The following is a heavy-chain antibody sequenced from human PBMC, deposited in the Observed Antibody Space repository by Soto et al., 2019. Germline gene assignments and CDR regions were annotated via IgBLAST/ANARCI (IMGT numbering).Heavy chain of an antibody. D-gene: IGHD1-7*01. CDR1: GFTVSTSR. J-gene: IGHJ4*02. CDR3: ARERRGDGNAEL. Sequence: DVQVVESGGGLVLPGGSLRLSCAASGFTVSTSRMSWFRQSPGKGLEWVSVIYSGGNTYYADSVKGRFTISRDNSLNTLYIQMNSLSAEDTAVYYCARERRGDGNAELWGQGTLVTVSS. CDR2: IYSGGNT. V-gene: IGHV3-66*01.